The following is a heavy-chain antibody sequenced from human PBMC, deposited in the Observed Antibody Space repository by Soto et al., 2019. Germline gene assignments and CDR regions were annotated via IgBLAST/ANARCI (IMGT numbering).Heavy chain of an antibody. CDR3: AKETYSGPLDY. CDR2: ISYDGSNK. V-gene: IGHV3-30*18. D-gene: IGHD2-15*01. J-gene: IGHJ4*02. CDR1: GFTFSSYG. Sequence: GGSLRLSCVDSGFTFSSYGMHWVRQAPGKGLEWVAVISYDGSNKYYADSVKGRFTISRDNSKNTLYLQMNSLRAEDTAVYYCAKETYSGPLDYWGQGT.